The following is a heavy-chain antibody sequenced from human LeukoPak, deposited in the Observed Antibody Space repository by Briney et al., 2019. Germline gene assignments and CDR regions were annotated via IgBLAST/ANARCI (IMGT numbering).Heavy chain of an antibody. CDR2: LYSGSTT. CDR1: GFSVSTKY. V-gene: IGHV3-53*01. D-gene: IGHD3-10*01. J-gene: IGHJ2*01. Sequence: GGSLRLSCEGSGFSVSTKYMNWVRQAPEKGLEWVSILYSGSTTNFTESVKGRFTFSRDDSKNTLYLHMNSLGVEDRAVYYCARVGDHYHWYLDVWGRGTLVTVSS. CDR3: ARVGDHYHWYLDV.